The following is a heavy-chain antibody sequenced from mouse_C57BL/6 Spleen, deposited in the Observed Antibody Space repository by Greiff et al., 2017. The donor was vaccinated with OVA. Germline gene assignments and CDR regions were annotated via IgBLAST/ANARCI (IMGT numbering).Heavy chain of an antibody. V-gene: IGHV2-2*01. CDR2: IWSGGST. CDR3: ARKGAYAMDY. CDR1: GFSLTSYG. J-gene: IGHJ4*01. Sequence: VQLQESGPGLVQPSQSLSITSTVSGFSLTSYGVHWVRQSPGKGLEWLGVIWSGGSTDYNAAFISRLSISKDNSKSQVFFKMNSLQADDTAIYYCARKGAYAMDYWGQGTSVTVSS.